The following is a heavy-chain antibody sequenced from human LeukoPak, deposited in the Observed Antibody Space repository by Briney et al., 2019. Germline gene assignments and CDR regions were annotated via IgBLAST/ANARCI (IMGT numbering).Heavy chain of an antibody. Sequence: GGSLRLSCAASGFTFSSYGMHWVRQAPGKGLEWEAVIWYDGSNKYYADSVKGRFTISRDNSKNTLYLQMNSLRAEDTAVYYCAKDLRITIFGVVSFAFDIWGQGTMVTVSS. CDR2: IWYDGSNK. J-gene: IGHJ3*02. CDR3: AKDLRITIFGVVSFAFDI. V-gene: IGHV3-33*06. CDR1: GFTFSSYG. D-gene: IGHD3-3*01.